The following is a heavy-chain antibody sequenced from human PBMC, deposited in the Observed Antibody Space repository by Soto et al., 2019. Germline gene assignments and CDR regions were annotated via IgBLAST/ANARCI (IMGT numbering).Heavy chain of an antibody. Sequence: GGSLRLSCAASGYTFSSYWMHWVRQAPGKGLVWVSRVNGDGSSTSYADPVKGRFTISRDNAKNTVHLQMDSLRAEDTAVYYCARVMANLPWYFDYWGQGTLVIVSS. D-gene: IGHD2-8*01. J-gene: IGHJ4*02. CDR1: GYTFSSYW. CDR3: ARVMANLPWYFDY. V-gene: IGHV3-74*01. CDR2: VNGDGSST.